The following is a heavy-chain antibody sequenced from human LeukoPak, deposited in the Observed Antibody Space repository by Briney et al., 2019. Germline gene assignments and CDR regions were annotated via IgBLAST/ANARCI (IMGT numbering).Heavy chain of an antibody. CDR3: ARDSSGWLDY. D-gene: IGHD6-19*01. V-gene: IGHV4-59*01. Sequence: SETLSLTCTVSGGSISRYYWSWIRQPPGKGLEWIGYIYYSGSTNYNPSLKSRVTISVDMSKNQFSLNLNSVTAADTAVYYCARDSSGWLDYWGQGTLVTVSS. CDR2: IYYSGST. CDR1: GGSISRYY. J-gene: IGHJ4*02.